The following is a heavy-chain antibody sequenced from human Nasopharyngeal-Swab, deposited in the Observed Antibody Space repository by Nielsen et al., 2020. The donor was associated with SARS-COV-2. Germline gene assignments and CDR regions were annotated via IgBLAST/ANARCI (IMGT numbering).Heavy chain of an antibody. CDR1: GGSFSGYY. CDR2: INHSGST. D-gene: IGHD2-2*01. CDR3: ARGLPDIVVVPAPSPFDP. Sequence: SETLSLTCAVYGGSFSGYYWSWIRQPPGKGLEWIGEINHSGSTNYNPPLKSRVTISVDTSKNQFSLKPSSVTAADTAVYYCARGLPDIVVVPAPSPFDPWGQGTLVTVSS. J-gene: IGHJ5*02. V-gene: IGHV4-34*01.